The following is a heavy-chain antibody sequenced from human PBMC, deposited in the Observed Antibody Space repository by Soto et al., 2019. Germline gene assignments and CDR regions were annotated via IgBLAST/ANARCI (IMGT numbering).Heavy chain of an antibody. CDR2: ISDDGNSK. J-gene: IGHJ3*02. CDR3: AKDQTHAFDI. Sequence: QVQLVESGGGVVQPGRSLRLSCAASGFTFSTYGMYWVRQAPGKGLEWVAVISDDGNSKYYADSVKGRFTISRDKSKNTVYLQMNSLRLEYTAVYYCAKDQTHAFDIWGQGTMVTGSS. V-gene: IGHV3-30*18. CDR1: GFTFSTYG.